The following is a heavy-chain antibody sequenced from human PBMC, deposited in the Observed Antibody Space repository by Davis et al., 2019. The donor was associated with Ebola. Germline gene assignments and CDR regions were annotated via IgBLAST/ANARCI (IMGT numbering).Heavy chain of an antibody. Sequence: GESLKISCAASGFTFSNAWMNWVRQAPGKGPEWVANIKQDGSEMYYVDSVKGRFTISRDNAKNSLYLQMNSLRAEDTAVYYCARARGVTTHWGQGTLVTVSS. CDR3: ARARGVTTH. J-gene: IGHJ4*02. CDR1: GFTFSNAW. V-gene: IGHV3-7*01. CDR2: IKQDGSEM. D-gene: IGHD4-11*01.